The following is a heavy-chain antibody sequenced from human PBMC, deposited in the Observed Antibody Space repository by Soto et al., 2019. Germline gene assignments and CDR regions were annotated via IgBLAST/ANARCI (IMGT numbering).Heavy chain of an antibody. V-gene: IGHV3-23*01. CDR2: IGGRGTSS. Sequence: GGSLRLSCAASGFTFSNYAMILVRQAPGKGLEWVSGIGGRGTSSYYADSVKGRFAISRDNSYNTLFLQLHSLRAEDTAVYYCAKSRYADSSGDYYDFWGQGTRVTVSS. CDR3: AKSRYADSSGDYYDF. D-gene: IGHD3-22*01. J-gene: IGHJ1*01. CDR1: GFTFSNYA.